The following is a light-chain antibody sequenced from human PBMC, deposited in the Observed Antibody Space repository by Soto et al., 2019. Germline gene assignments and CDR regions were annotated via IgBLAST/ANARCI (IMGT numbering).Light chain of an antibody. CDR2: GAS. CDR3: QQYGGSPQT. CDR1: QSVSKY. Sequence: EIVFTQSPGTLALSPSERATHSCRASQSVSKYLAWYQQKPGQAPRLLIYGASSRATGIPDSFSGSGSGTDFTLTISRLEPEDFAVYYCQQYGGSPQTFGQGTKVDIK. J-gene: IGKJ1*01. V-gene: IGKV3-20*01.